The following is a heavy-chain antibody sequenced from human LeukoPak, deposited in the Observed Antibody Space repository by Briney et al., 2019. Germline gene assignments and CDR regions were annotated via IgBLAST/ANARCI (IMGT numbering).Heavy chain of an antibody. D-gene: IGHD2-2*02. CDR2: SSSKI. V-gene: IGHV3-48*01. CDR3: ARGRGYCSSTSCYIDY. J-gene: IGHJ4*02. Sequence: SSSKIYYADSVKGRFTICRDNAKNSVYMQMNSLRAEDTAVYYCARGRGYCSSTSCYIDYWGQGTLVTVSS.